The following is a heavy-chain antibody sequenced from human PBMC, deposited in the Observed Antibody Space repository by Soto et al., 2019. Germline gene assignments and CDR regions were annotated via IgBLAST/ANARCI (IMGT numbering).Heavy chain of an antibody. V-gene: IGHV4-34*01. CDR3: ATRITVFGLLIHPFDP. J-gene: IGHJ5*02. Sequence: PSETLSLTCAVYGGSVNGYYWSWIRQPPGKGLEWIGEINHTGGTHYNPSLKSRVTMSVDTSKNQFSLRLSSVTAADTAIYYCATRITVFGLLIHPFDPWGQGTQVTVSS. CDR1: GGSVNGYY. CDR2: INHTGGT. D-gene: IGHD3-3*01.